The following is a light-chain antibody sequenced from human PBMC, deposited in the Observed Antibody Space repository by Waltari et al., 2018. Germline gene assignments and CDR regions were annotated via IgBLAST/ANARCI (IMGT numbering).Light chain of an antibody. V-gene: IGKV3-20*01. CDR1: QSVSSSY. J-gene: IGKJ4*01. CDR3: QLYGNSPVVT. CDR2: GTS. Sequence: EIVLTQSPGTLSLSPGERATLSCRASQSVSSSYFAWYQQKPGQAPRILMYGTSTRAAGIPDRYSGSGSGTDFSLTISRLDPEDFAVYYCQLYGNSPVVTFGGGTKVEIK.